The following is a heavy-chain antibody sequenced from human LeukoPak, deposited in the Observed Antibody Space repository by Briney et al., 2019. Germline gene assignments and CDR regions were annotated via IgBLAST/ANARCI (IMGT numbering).Heavy chain of an antibody. V-gene: IGHV1-8*03. Sequence: ASVKVSCKASGYTFTSYDINWVRQATGQGLEWMGWMNPNSGNTGYAQKFQGRVTITRNTSISTACMELSSLRSEDTAVYYCARGTIWSGYYPPYYYYYMDVWGKGTTVTVSS. CDR1: GYTFTSYD. CDR2: MNPNSGNT. D-gene: IGHD3-3*01. CDR3: ARGTIWSGYYPPYYYYYMDV. J-gene: IGHJ6*03.